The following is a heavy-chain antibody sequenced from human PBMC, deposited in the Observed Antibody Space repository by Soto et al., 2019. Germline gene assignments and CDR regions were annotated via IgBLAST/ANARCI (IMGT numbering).Heavy chain of an antibody. D-gene: IGHD6-13*01. CDR1: GDSISSSSHY. J-gene: IGHJ4*02. V-gene: IGHV4-39*01. Sequence: NPSETLSLTCTVSGDSISSSSHYWGWICQPPGKGLEWIGSIYYSGTTHYNPSLKSRVIITGDSPKNQFSLKVNSVTAADTAVYYCATQIVSSWESFDYWGQGALVTVSS. CDR2: IYYSGTT. CDR3: ATQIVSSWESFDY.